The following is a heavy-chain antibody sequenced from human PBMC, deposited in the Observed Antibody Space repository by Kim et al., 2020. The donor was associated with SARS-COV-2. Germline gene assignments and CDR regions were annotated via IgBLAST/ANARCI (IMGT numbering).Heavy chain of an antibody. J-gene: IGHJ4*02. CDR3: ARVKTGDSGTYYYFDS. Sequence: SETLSLTCTVSGGSIISYYWSWIRQPPGKGLEWIGYIYSSGDTAYNPSFKSRGTMSVDTSKNQFSLRLTSVTAADTAVYFCARVKTGDSGTYYYFDSWGQGTLEPVYS. V-gene: IGHV4-59*01. D-gene: IGHD3-10*01. CDR2: IYSSGDT. CDR1: GGSIISYY.